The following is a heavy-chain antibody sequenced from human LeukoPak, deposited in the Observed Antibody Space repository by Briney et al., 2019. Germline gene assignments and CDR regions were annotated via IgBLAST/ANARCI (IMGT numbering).Heavy chain of an antibody. V-gene: IGHV3-23*01. J-gene: IGHJ4*02. D-gene: IGHD6-13*01. Sequence: PGGSLRLSCAASGFTFSSYGMSWVRQAPGKGLEWVSAISGGGGSTYYADSVKGRFTISRDNSKNTLYLQMNSLRAEDTAVYYCAKIWDSSSRIDYWGQGTLVTVSS. CDR1: GFTFSSYG. CDR3: AKIWDSSSRIDY. CDR2: ISGGGGST.